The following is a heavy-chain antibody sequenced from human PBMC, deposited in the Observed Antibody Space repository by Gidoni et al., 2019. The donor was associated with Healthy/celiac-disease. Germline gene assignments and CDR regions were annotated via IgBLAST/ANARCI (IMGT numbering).Heavy chain of an antibody. D-gene: IGHD6-19*01. J-gene: IGHJ4*02. CDR3: ARDRGSSGCPFDY. V-gene: IGHV6-1*01. CDR2: TYYRSKWYN. Sequence: QVLLQHSGPGLVQPSQTLSPTRSTPVHIVSTNSAAWHWIRQSPSRGLEWLGRTYYRSKWYNDYAVSVKSRITINPDTSKNQFSLQLNSVTPEDTAVYYCARDRGSSGCPFDYWGQGTLVTVSS. CDR1: VHIVSTNSAA.